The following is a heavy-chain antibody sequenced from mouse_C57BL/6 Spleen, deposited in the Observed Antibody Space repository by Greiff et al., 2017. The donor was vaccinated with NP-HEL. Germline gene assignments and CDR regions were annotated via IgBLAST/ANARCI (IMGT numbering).Heavy chain of an antibody. J-gene: IGHJ4*01. D-gene: IGHD4-1*01. CDR1: GFSFNTYA. Sequence: EVKLVESGGGLVQPRGSLKLSCAASGFSFNTYAMNWVRQAPGKGLEWVARIRNKSNNYATCYADSVKDRFTISRDDSESMLYLQMNNLKTEDTAMYYCVRLGPSYAMDYWGQGTSVTVSS. V-gene: IGHV10-1*01. CDR2: IRNKSNNYAT. CDR3: VRLGPSYAMDY.